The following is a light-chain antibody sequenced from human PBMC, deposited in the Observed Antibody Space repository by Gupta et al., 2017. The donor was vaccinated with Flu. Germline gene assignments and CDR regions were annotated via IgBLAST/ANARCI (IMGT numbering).Light chain of an antibody. CDR3: QQYGISAYT. CDR2: GAS. V-gene: IGKV3-20*01. Sequence: EIVLTQSPGTLSLSPGERATLSCRASQSVNNNLLTWYQQKPGQAPRLLIYGASSRATGIPDRFSGSGSGTDFTLTIRRLEPEDFAVYYCQQYGISAYTFGQGTKLEIK. J-gene: IGKJ2*01. CDR1: QSVNNNL.